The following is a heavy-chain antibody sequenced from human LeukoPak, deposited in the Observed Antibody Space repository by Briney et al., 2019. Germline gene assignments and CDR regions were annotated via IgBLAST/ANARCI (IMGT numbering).Heavy chain of an antibody. D-gene: IGHD2-15*01. CDR2: INAGNDNT. J-gene: IGHJ1*01. CDR1: GYTFTSYA. V-gene: IGHV1-3*01. CDR3: ATLGYCSGGSCYRPAEYFQH. Sequence: ASVKVSCKASGYTFTSYAMHWVRQAPGQRLEWMGWINAGNDNTKYSQKFQGRVTITRDTSASTAYMELSSLRSEDTAVYYCATLGYCSGGSCYRPAEYFQHWGQGTLVTVSS.